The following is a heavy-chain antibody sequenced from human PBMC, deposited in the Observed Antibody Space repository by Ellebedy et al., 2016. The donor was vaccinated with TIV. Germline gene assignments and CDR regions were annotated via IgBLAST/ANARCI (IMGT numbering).Heavy chain of an antibody. J-gene: IGHJ4*02. CDR3: ARGFATED. Sequence: GGSLRLSCAASGFTFDDYAMHWVRQAPGKGLEWVSGISWNSGSIGYADSVKGRFTISRDNAKNSLYLQMDSLRADDTAVYFCARGFATEDWGLGTLVTVSS. CDR1: GFTFDDYA. D-gene: IGHD2-15*01. CDR2: ISWNSGSI. V-gene: IGHV3-9*01.